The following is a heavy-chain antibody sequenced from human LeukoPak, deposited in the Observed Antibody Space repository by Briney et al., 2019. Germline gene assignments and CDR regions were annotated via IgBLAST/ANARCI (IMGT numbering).Heavy chain of an antibody. CDR2: IYSGGST. Sequence: GGSLRLSCAASGFTVSSNYMSWVRQAPGKGLEWVSVIYSGGSTYYADSVKGRFTISRHNSKNTLYLQMNSLRDEDTAVYYCARDSGDDYGGDYYYYGMDVWGQGTTVTVSS. J-gene: IGHJ6*02. CDR1: GFTVSSNY. CDR3: ARDSGDDYGGDYYYYGMDV. V-gene: IGHV3-53*04. D-gene: IGHD4-23*01.